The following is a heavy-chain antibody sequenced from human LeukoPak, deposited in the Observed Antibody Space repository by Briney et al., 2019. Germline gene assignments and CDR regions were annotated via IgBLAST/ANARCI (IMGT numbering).Heavy chain of an antibody. CDR1: GYTFTSYG. CDR3: ARAPPHTYYYDSSGYWPLDY. CDR2: ISAYNGNT. D-gene: IGHD3-22*01. V-gene: IGHV1-18*01. J-gene: IGHJ4*02. Sequence: ASVKVSCQASGYTFTSYGISWVRQAPGQGLEWMGWISAYNGNTNYAQKLQGRVTMTTDTSTSTAYMELRSLRSDDTAVYYCARAPPHTYYYDSSGYWPLDYWGQGTLVTVSS.